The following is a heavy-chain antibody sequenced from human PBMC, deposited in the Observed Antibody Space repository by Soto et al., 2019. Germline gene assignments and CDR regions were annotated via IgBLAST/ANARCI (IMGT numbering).Heavy chain of an antibody. V-gene: IGHV1-2*04. CDR2: INPNSGGT. CDR1: GYTFTGYY. Sequence: ASVKVSCKASGYTFTGYYMDWVRQAPGQGLEWMGWINPNSGGTNYAQKFQGWVTMTRDTSISTAYMELSRLRSDDTAVYYCAREAEAGTPGGYYYYYMDVWGKGTTVTVSS. CDR3: AREAEAGTPGGYYYYYMDV. J-gene: IGHJ6*03. D-gene: IGHD6-13*01.